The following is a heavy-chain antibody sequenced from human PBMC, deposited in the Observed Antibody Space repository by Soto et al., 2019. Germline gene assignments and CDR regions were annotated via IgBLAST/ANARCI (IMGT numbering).Heavy chain of an antibody. CDR3: ARVLYGDYGGGYFDY. J-gene: IGHJ4*02. V-gene: IGHV3-48*01. Sequence: GGSLRLSCAASGFTFSSYSMNWVRQAPGKGLEWVSYISSSSSTIYYADSVKGRFTISRDNAKNSLYLQMNSLRAEDTAVYYCARVLYGDYGGGYFDYWGQGTLVTVSS. CDR2: ISSSSSTI. CDR1: GFTFSSYS. D-gene: IGHD4-17*01.